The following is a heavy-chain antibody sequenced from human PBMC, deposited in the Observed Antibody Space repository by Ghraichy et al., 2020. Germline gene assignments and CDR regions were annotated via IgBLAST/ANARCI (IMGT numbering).Heavy chain of an antibody. CDR1: GGTFSSYA. CDR2: IIPIFGTA. V-gene: IGHV1-69*13. D-gene: IGHD5-18*01. Sequence: SVKVSCKASGGTFSSYAISWVRQAPGQGLEWMGGIIPIFGTANYAQKFQGRVTITADESTSTAYMELSSLRSEDTAVYYCARGFRGYSYCFGYWGQGTLVTVSS. CDR3: ARGFRGYSYCFGY. J-gene: IGHJ4*02.